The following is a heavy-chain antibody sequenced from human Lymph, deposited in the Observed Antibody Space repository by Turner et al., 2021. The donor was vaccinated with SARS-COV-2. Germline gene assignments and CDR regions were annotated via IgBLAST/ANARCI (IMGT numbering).Heavy chain of an antibody. J-gene: IGHJ4*02. V-gene: IGHV3-23*01. CDR3: AKNEMAMIVVVITLFDY. Sequence: EVQLLESGGGLVQPGGFLRLSCAASGFTFSSYAMSWVRQAPGKGLEWVSVISGSGGSTYYADSVKGRFTISRDNSKNTLYLQMNSLRAEDTAVYYCAKNEMAMIVVVITLFDYWGQGTLVTVSS. D-gene: IGHD3-22*01. CDR2: ISGSGGST. CDR1: GFTFSSYA.